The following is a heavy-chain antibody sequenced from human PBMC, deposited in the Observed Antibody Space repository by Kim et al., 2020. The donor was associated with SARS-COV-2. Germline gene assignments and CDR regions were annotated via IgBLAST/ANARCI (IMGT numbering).Heavy chain of an antibody. V-gene: IGHV3-21*01. CDR1: GFTFSSYS. D-gene: IGHD3-22*01. CDR3: AIGQRSMIVGVKVTHAFD. CDR2: ISSSSYI. J-gene: IGHJ3*02. Sequence: GSLRLSCAASGFTFSSYSMNWVRQAPGKGLEWVSSISSSSYIYYADSVKGRFTNTSDNTKNSLYLQINSLRAEENAGYYCAIGQRSMIVGVKVTHAFD.